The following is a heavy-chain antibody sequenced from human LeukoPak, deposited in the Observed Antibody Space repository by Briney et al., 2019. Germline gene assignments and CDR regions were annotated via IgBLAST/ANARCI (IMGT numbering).Heavy chain of an antibody. D-gene: IGHD6-13*01. CDR3: ASEGIAAAGTVDY. CDR1: GFTFSSYS. Sequence: GGPLRLSCAASGFTFSSYSMNWVRQAPGKGLEWISYISSSSSTIYYADSVKGRFTISRDNAKNSLYLQMNSLRAEDTAVYYCASEGIAAAGTVDYWGQGTLVTVSS. CDR2: ISSSSSTI. J-gene: IGHJ4*02. V-gene: IGHV3-48*01.